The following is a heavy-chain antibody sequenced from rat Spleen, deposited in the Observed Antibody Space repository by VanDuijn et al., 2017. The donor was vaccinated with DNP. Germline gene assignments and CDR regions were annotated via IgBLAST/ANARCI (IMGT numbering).Heavy chain of an antibody. CDR1: FYSITSNY. V-gene: IGHV3-3*01. Sequence: EVQLQESGPGLVKPSQSLSLTCSVTFYSITSNYWAWIRKFPGSKLEWMGYINSAGSTNYNPSLKSRISITRDTSKNQFFLQVNSVTTEDTATYYCARLGTQGFTYWGQGTLVTVSS. CDR2: INSAGST. J-gene: IGHJ3*01. CDR3: ARLGTQGFTY. D-gene: IGHD1-5*01.